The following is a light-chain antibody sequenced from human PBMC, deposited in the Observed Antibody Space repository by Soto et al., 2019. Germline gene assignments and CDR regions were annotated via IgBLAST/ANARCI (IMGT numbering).Light chain of an antibody. Sequence: EIVLTQSPGTLSLSPGERATLSCRASQSVSSSYLAWYQQKPGQAPRLLIYGASSRATGIPDRFSGSGSGTDFTRTISRLAPEDFAVYYCQQYGSSPPLTFGGGTKVEIK. V-gene: IGKV3-20*01. CDR3: QQYGSSPPLT. CDR2: GAS. CDR1: QSVSSSY. J-gene: IGKJ4*01.